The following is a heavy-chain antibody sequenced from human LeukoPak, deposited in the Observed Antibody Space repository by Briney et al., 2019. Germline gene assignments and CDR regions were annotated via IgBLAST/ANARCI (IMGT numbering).Heavy chain of an antibody. Sequence: GASVKVSCKASGYTFTSFDINWVRQATGQGLEWMGWMNPNSGNTGYAQKFQGRVTMTRNTSISTAYMELSSLTSEDTAVYYCARALAGYCSGGSCYHFDDWGQGTLVTVSS. J-gene: IGHJ4*02. CDR1: GYTFTSFD. CDR3: ARALAGYCSGGSCYHFDD. CDR2: MNPNSGNT. D-gene: IGHD2-15*01. V-gene: IGHV1-8*01.